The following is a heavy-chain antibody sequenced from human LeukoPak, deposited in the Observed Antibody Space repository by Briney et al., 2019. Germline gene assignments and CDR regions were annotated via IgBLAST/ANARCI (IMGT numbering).Heavy chain of an antibody. V-gene: IGHV4-4*02. Sequence: PSETLSLTCAVSGGSISSSNWWSWVRQPPGKGLEWIGEIYHSGSTNYNPSLKSRVTISVDKSKNQFSLKLSSVTAADTAVYYCARSGVVPAAMKVLDYWGQGTLVTVSS. D-gene: IGHD2-2*01. CDR1: GGSISSSNW. CDR3: ARSGVVPAAMKVLDY. CDR2: IYHSGST. J-gene: IGHJ4*02.